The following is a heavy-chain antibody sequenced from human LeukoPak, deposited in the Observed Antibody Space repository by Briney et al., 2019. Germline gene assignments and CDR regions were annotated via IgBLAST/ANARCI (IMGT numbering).Heavy chain of an antibody. Sequence: SQTLSLTCSVSGYSISSGYSWGWIRQPPGRGLVWIGTIYHSGTTFYTPSLQSRVTVSLDTSKNQFSLKMSSVTAADTAVYFWARQTGSGLCMLLGGQETRVTVPT. V-gene: IGHV4-38-2*02. J-gene: IGHJ4*02. CDR2: IYHSGTT. CDR3: ARQTGSGLCMLL. CDR1: GYSISSGYS. D-gene: IGHD2-8*01.